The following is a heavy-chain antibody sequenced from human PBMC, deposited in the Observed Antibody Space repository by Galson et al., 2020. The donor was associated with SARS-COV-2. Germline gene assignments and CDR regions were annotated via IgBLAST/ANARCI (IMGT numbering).Heavy chain of an antibody. CDR3: ARDLRGQTGILLTGHAYYYYGMDV. V-gene: IGHV1-3*01. CDR2: INAGNGNT. Sequence: SVTVSCKASGYTFSNYAMHWVRQAPGQRLEWMGWINAGNGNTIYSQTFQGRVTITRDTSASTAYMELSSLRSEDTAVYFCARDLRGQTGILLTGHAYYYYGMDVWGQGTTVTVSS. D-gene: IGHD1-1*01. CDR1: GYTFSNYA. J-gene: IGHJ6*02.